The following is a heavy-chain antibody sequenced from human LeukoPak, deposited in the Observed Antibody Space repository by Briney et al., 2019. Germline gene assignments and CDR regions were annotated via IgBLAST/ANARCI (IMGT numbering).Heavy chain of an antibody. D-gene: IGHD4-23*01. Sequence: GGSLRLSCAASGFTFSSYAMSWVRQAPGKGLEWVSAISGSGGSTYYADSVKGRFTISRDNSKNTLYLQMNSLRAEDTAVYYCAKKPVVTPVPLFYFDYWGQGTLVTVSS. CDR2: ISGSGGST. CDR3: AKKPVVTPVPLFYFDY. CDR1: GFTFSSYA. J-gene: IGHJ4*02. V-gene: IGHV3-23*01.